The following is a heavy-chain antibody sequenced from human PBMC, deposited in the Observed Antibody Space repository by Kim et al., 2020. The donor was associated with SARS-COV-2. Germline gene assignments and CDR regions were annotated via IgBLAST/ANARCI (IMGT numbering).Heavy chain of an antibody. J-gene: IGHJ6*02. Sequence: SETLSLTCTVSGGSISSGGYYWSWIRQHPGKGLEWIGYSYYSGSTYYNPSLKSRVTISVDTSKNQFSLKLSSVTAADTAVYYCARDPLKNPALLGYYYYYGMDVWGQGTTLTVSS. CDR1: GGSISSGGYY. CDR3: ARDPLKNPALLGYYYYYGMDV. V-gene: IGHV4-31*03. CDR2: SYYSGST.